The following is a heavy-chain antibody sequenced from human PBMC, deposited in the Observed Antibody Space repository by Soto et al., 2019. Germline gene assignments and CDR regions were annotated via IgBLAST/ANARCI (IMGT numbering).Heavy chain of an antibody. D-gene: IGHD3-3*01. CDR1: GFTFSSYS. CDR2: ISSSSSYI. J-gene: IGHJ4*02. CDR3: ARGPYDFWSGYFRSAYFDY. V-gene: IGHV3-21*01. Sequence: GGSLRLSCAASGFTFSSYSMNWVRQAPGKGLEWVSSISSSSSYIYYADSVKGRFTISRDNAKNSLYLQMNSLRAEDTAVYYCARGPYDFWSGYFRSAYFDYWGQGTLVTVSS.